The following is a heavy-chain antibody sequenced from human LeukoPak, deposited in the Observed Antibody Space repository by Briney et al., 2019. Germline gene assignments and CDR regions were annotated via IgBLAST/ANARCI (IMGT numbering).Heavy chain of an antibody. CDR2: ISNNGGYT. Sequence: GGSLRLSCAASGFTFSSSAMSWVRQAPGKGLEWVSAISNNGGYTYYANSVQGRFTISRDNAKNSLSLQMNSLRADDTAVYYCARGTDWTDYYGMDVWGQGTTVTVSS. CDR1: GFTFSSSA. V-gene: IGHV3-21*01. J-gene: IGHJ6*02. D-gene: IGHD1-1*01. CDR3: ARGTDWTDYYGMDV.